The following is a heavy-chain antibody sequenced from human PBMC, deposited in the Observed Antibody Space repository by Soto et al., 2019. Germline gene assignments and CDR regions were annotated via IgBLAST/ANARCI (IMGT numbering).Heavy chain of an antibody. CDR1: GYTFTGHY. Sequence: ASVKVSCKASGYTFTGHYIHWVRQAPEQGPEWMGEIGPESAATRYAQKFQGRVTMTLDLSITTVHMELNNLSPDDTAVYYCGRGRSGQIVVVYWGQGTQVTVYS. J-gene: IGHJ4*02. CDR2: IGPESAAT. V-gene: IGHV1-2*02. CDR3: GRGRSGQIVVVY. D-gene: IGHD1-26*01.